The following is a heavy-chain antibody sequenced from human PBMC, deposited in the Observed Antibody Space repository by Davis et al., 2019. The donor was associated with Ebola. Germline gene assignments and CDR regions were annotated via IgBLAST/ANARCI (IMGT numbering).Heavy chain of an antibody. CDR1: GYTLTELS. V-gene: IGHV1-24*01. CDR2: FDPEDGET. CDR3: ARVGGYRSAEYFQH. J-gene: IGHJ1*01. Sequence: ASVKVSCKVSGYTLTELSMHWVRQAPGKGLEWMGGFDPEDGETIYAQKFQGRVTMTEDTSADTAYMELSSLRSDDTAVYYCARVGGYRSAEYFQHWGQGTLVTVSS. D-gene: IGHD3-22*01.